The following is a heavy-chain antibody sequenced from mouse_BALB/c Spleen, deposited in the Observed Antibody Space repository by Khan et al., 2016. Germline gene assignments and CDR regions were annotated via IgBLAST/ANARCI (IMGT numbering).Heavy chain of an antibody. CDR2: ISSGSSTI. Sequence: EVELVESGGGLVQPGGSRKLSCAASGFTFSSFGMHWVRQAPEKGLEWVAYISSGSSTIYYADTVKGRFTISSDNPKNTLFLQMTSLRSEDTAMYYGTRYYGYDYAMDYWGQGTSVTVSS. D-gene: IGHD2-14*01. CDR3: TRYYGYDYAMDY. CDR1: GFTFSSFG. J-gene: IGHJ4*01. V-gene: IGHV5-17*02.